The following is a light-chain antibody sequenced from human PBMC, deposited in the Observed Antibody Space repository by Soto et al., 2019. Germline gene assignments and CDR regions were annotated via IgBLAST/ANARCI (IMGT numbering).Light chain of an antibody. CDR1: QDISNY. J-gene: IGKJ1*01. CDR2: DAS. CDR3: QQYDNLWT. V-gene: IGKV1-33*01. Sequence: DIQMTQSPCSLSASVGDRVTITCQASQDISNYLNWYQQKPGKAPKLLIYDASNLETGVPSRFSGSGSGTDFTFTISSLQPEDIATYYCQQYDNLWTFGQGTKVDIK.